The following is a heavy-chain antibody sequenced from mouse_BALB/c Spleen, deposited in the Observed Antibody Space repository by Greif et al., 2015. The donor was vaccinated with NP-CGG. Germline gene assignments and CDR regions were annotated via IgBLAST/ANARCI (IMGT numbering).Heavy chain of an antibody. CDR2: IRNKANGYTT. Sequence: EVKLEESGGGLVQPGGSLRLSCATSGFTFTDYYMSWVRQPPGKALEWLGFIRNKANGYTTEYSASVKGRFTISRDNSQSTLYLQMNTLRAEDSATYYCARECGNYFDYWGQGTTLTVSS. J-gene: IGHJ2*01. V-gene: IGHV7-3*02. D-gene: IGHD1-1*02. CDR1: GFTFTDYY. CDR3: ARECGNYFDY.